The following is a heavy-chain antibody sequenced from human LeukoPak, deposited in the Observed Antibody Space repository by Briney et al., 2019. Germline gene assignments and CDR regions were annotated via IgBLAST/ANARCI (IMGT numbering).Heavy chain of an antibody. CDR2: INSISGGT. D-gene: IGHD3-22*01. J-gene: IGHJ4*02. V-gene: IGHV1-2*02. CDR1: GYTFTDYY. Sequence: ASVKVSCKASGYTFTDYYVHWVRQAPGQGLEWMGWINSISGGTNYAQKFQGRVTMTRDTSVSTAYMEVSRLRSDDTAVYYCARGVLITSNTLNYWGQGTLVTVSS. CDR3: ARGVLITSNTLNY.